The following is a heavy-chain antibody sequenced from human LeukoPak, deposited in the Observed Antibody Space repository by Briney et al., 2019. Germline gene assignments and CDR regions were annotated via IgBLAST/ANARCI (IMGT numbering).Heavy chain of an antibody. J-gene: IGHJ6*03. Sequence: TSETLSLTCTVSGGSISTSNYYWGWIRQPPGKGLEWIGNIFYSGSTYYSPSLKSRVTISVDTSKNQFSLKLSSVTAADTAVYYCARGRYDFWSGYSPPYYYYYMDVWGKGTTVTVSS. CDR1: GGSISTSNYY. CDR3: ARGRYDFWSGYSPPYYYYYMDV. CDR2: IFYSGST. D-gene: IGHD3-3*01. V-gene: IGHV4-39*07.